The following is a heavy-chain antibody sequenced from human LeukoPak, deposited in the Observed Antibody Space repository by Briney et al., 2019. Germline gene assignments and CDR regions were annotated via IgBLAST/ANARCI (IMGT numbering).Heavy chain of an antibody. D-gene: IGHD4-17*01. CDR3: AKALETTVTTDDAFDI. J-gene: IGHJ3*02. Sequence: GGSLRLSCAASGFTFDDYAMHWVRQAPGKGLEWVSGISWNSGSIGYADSVKGRFTISRDNAKNSLYLQMNSLRAEDMALYYCAKALETTVTTDDAFDIWGQGTMVTVSS. CDR2: ISWNSGSI. V-gene: IGHV3-9*03. CDR1: GFTFDDYA.